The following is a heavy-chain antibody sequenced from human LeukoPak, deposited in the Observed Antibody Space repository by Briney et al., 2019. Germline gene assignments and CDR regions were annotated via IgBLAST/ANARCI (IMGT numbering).Heavy chain of an antibody. D-gene: IGHD3-10*01. CDR3: AKVMWVVRGVIGDAFDI. CDR2: ISCDGSNK. J-gene: IGHJ3*02. CDR1: GFSFSRSG. V-gene: IGHV3-30*18. Sequence: GGSLRLSCTASGFSFSRSGMHWVRQAPGKGLECVAVISCDGSNKFYTDSVKGRFTISRDNSKNTLYLQMNSLRVGDTAVYYCAKVMWVVRGVIGDAFDIWGQGTMVTASS.